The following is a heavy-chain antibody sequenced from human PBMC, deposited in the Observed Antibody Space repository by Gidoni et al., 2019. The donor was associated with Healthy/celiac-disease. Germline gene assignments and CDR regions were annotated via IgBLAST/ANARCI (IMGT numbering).Heavy chain of an antibody. D-gene: IGHD3-9*01. CDR2: ISSSSSTI. J-gene: IGHJ4*02. CDR1: GFTFSSYS. CDR3: ARDELDWAN. V-gene: IGHV3-48*02. Sequence: EVQLVESGGGLVQPGGSLRRSWTASGFTFSSYSMNLVRQAPGKGLEWVSYISSSSSTIYYADSVKGRFTISRDNAKNSRYLQMNSLRYEETAVYYFARDELDWANWGQGTLVTVSS.